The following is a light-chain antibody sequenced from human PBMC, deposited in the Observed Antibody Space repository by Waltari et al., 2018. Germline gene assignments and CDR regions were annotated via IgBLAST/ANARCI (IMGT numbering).Light chain of an antibody. J-gene: IGKJ4*01. V-gene: IGKV1-39*01. Sequence: DIQMTLSPPSLSASVGDRVTITCRASQNIRTYLNWYQQTPGKAPRLLLYAAYTLRPGVPARFSASGSGTNFTLTISSLQPEDFATFYCQQTYSDPRTFGGGTKV. CDR1: QNIRTY. CDR3: QQTYSDPRT. CDR2: AAY.